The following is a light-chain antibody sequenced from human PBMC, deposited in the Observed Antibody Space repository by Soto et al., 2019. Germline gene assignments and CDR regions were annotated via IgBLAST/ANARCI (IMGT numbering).Light chain of an antibody. J-gene: IGKJ4*01. CDR1: QSISRF. V-gene: IGKV1-39*01. Sequence: DIQMTQSPSSLSASVGDRVTITCRAGQSISRFLNWYQLKPGKAPKILIYAAYSLQSGVPSRFSGSGSGTDLTLKISSLQFEDFANYYCQQSYSAPLTFGGGTKVDIK. CDR2: AAY. CDR3: QQSYSAPLT.